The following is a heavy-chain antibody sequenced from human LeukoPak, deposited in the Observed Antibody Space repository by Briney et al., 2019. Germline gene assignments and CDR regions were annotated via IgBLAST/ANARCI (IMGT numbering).Heavy chain of an antibody. J-gene: IGHJ4*02. CDR2: IYTRGST. V-gene: IGHV4-61*02. CDR1: GASISSGSYY. CDR3: ARLQQLLLLDY. D-gene: IGHD2-15*01. Sequence: PSQTLSLTCTVSGASISSGSYYWSWIRQPAGKGLEWIGRIYTRGSTNYNPSLKSRVTISVDTSKNQFSLKLTSVTAADTAVYYCARLQQLLLLDYWGQGTLVTVSS.